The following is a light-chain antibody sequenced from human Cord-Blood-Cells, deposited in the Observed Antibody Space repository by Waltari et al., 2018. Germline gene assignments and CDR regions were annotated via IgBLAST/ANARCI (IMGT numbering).Light chain of an antibody. J-gene: IGKJ2*01. CDR1: QSLLHSDVKTY. V-gene: IGKV2D-29*01. Sequence: DIVMTQTPLSLSVTPGQQASISCKSSQSLLHSDVKTYFWYLQKPGEPPQLLIYEVSHRFSGVPDRLSGSGSGTDFTLQISRVEAEDVWVYYCMQSIQLPPPMYTFGQGTKLEIK. CDR3: MQSIQLPPPMYT. CDR2: EVS.